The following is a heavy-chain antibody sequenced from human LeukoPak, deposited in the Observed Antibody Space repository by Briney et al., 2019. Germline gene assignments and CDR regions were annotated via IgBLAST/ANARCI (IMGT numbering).Heavy chain of an antibody. CDR1: GGSFSGYY. CDR2: INHSGST. J-gene: IGHJ4*02. CDR3: AGAQSGYYHYYFDY. Sequence: MTSETLSLTCAVYGGSFSGYYWSWIRQPPGKGLEWIGEINHSGSTNYNPSLKSRVTISVDTSKNQFSLKLSSVTAADTAVYYCAGAQSGYYHYYFDYWGQGTLVTVSS. V-gene: IGHV4-34*01. D-gene: IGHD3-22*01.